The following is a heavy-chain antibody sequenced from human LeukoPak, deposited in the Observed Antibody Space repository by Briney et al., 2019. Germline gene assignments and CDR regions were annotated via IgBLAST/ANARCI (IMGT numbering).Heavy chain of an antibody. D-gene: IGHD1-26*01. CDR3: TRDAGGATIDY. J-gene: IGHJ4*02. Sequence: QTLSLTCAVSGDSVSSNSASWTWIRQSPSRGLEWLGRTYYRSKWYNDYAVSVKSRIIINSDTSKNQFSLQLSSVTPEDTAVYYCTRDAGGATIDYWGQGTLVTVSS. CDR1: GDSVSSNSAS. CDR2: TYYRSKWYN. V-gene: IGHV6-1*01.